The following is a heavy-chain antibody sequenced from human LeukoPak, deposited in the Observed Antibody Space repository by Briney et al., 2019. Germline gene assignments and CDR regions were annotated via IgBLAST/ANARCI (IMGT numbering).Heavy chain of an antibody. Sequence: SGTLSLTCAVSGGSISTSNWWTWVRQPPGKGLEWIGEIYHSGNTNYNPSLKSRVTISVDTSKNQFSLNVNSVTAADTAVYYCARIYDSSGYYYLAYWGQGNLVTVSS. V-gene: IGHV4-4*02. D-gene: IGHD3-22*01. CDR1: GGSISTSNW. CDR3: ARIYDSSGYYYLAY. J-gene: IGHJ4*02. CDR2: IYHSGNT.